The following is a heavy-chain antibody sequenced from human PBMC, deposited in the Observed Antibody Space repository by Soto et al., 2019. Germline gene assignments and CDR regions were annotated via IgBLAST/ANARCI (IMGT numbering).Heavy chain of an antibody. CDR1: GYTFSSYH. CDR3: ASDGPPTAY. CDR2: ISDYNGNT. V-gene: IGHV1-18*01. Sequence: QVQLVQSGAEVKKPGSSVKVSCKASGYTFSSYHISWVRQAPGRGLEWMGWISDYNGNTNYAQKLQGRVTMNTDTSTSTASMELRSLRSEDTAMYYCASDGPPTAYWGPGTLGSVSS. J-gene: IGHJ4*02.